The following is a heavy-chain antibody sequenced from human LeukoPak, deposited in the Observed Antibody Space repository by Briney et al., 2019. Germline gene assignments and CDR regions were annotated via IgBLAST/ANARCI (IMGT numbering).Heavy chain of an antibody. D-gene: IGHD3-10*01. CDR3: ARDGGGMVRGVILDY. J-gene: IGHJ4*02. V-gene: IGHV1-3*01. CDR1: GYTFTSYA. Sequence: GASVKVSCKASGYTFTSYAMHWVRQAPGQRLEWMGWINAGNGNTKYSQKFQGRVTITRDTSASTAYMELSSLRSEDTAVYYCARDGGGMVRGVILDYWGQGTLVTVSS. CDR2: INAGNGNT.